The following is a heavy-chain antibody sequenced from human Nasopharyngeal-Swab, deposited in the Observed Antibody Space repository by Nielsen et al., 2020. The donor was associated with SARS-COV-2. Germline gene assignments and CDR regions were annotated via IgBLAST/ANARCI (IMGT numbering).Heavy chain of an antibody. J-gene: IGHJ3*02. CDR2: ISYDGSNK. V-gene: IGHV3-30*18. D-gene: IGHD3-16*02. CDR3: AKAGDYVWGSYRYGRGPHDAFDI. Sequence: WIRQPPGKGLEWVTLISYDGSNKYYADSVRGRFTISRDNSKNTLYLQMNSLRTEDTAVYYCAKAGDYVWGSYRYGRGPHDAFDIWGQGTMVTVSS.